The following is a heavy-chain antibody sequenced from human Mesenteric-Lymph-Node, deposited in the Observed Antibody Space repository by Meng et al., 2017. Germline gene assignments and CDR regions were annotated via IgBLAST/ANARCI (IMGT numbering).Heavy chain of an antibody. CDR3: ARDLVVGTASPSGY. V-gene: IGHV3-21*01. J-gene: IGHJ4*02. D-gene: IGHD2-21*01. CDR1: GFNFNSYP. CDR2: ISEGTTYI. Sequence: VQLVGSGGGLVRPGGSLRLSCAASGFNFNSYPMDWVRQAPGKGLEWVASISEGTTYIYYADSLQGRFTISRDDAKNTLYLQMNSLRAEDTAVYYCARDLVVGTASPSGYWGQGTLVTVSS.